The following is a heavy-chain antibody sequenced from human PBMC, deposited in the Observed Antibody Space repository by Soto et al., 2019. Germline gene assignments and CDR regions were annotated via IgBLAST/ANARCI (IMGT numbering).Heavy chain of an antibody. CDR3: ARSGGSITMVRGVRPPRY. D-gene: IGHD3-10*01. J-gene: IGHJ4*02. CDR2: INHSGST. Sequence: SETLSLTCAVYGGSFSGYYWSWIRQPPGKGLEWIGEINHSGSTNYNPSLKSRVTISVDTSKNHFSLKLSSVTAADTAVYYCARSGGSITMVRGVRPPRYWGQGTLVTVSS. V-gene: IGHV4-34*01. CDR1: GGSFSGYY.